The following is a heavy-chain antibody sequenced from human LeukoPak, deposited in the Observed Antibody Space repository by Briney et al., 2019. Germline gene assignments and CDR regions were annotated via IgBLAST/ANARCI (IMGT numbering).Heavy chain of an antibody. CDR1: GITFSRHG. J-gene: IGHJ4*02. Sequence: GGSLRPSCVASGITFSRHGMDWVRQAPGKGLEWVAVIADDGGVKQYADSVKGRFTVSRDYSKSTLYLQMNGLSVEDTAIYYCAREATWGEWYFDHWGQGTPVTVSS. CDR2: IADDGGVK. CDR3: AREATWGEWYFDH. V-gene: IGHV3-30*03. D-gene: IGHD3-3*01.